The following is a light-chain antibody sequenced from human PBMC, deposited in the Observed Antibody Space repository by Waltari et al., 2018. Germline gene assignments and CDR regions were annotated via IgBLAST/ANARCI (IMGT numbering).Light chain of an antibody. CDR1: QSVRNNY. V-gene: IGKV3-20*01. Sequence: EIVLIQSPGTLSLSPGERATLSCRASQSVRNNYLAWYQQKPGQAPRLLIYGAFIRTTGVPDRFGGSGSGTDFTLIISRLGPEDFAVYYCQQYGSSPGITFGQGTRLEIK. CDR3: QQYGSSPGIT. J-gene: IGKJ5*01. CDR2: GAF.